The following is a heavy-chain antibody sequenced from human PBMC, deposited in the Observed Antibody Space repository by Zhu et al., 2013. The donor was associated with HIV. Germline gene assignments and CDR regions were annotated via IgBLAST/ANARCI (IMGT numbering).Heavy chain of an antibody. D-gene: IGHD4-17*01. CDR1: GGSISSGGYY. V-gene: IGHV4-31*03. J-gene: IGHJ6*02. Sequence: VQLQESGPGLVKPSQTLSLTCTVSGGSISSGGYYWSWIRQHPGKGLEWIGYIYYSGSTYYNPSLKSRVTISVDTSKNQFSLKLSSVTAADTAVYYCARGGMTTVANYYGMDVWGQGTTVTVSS. CDR2: IYYSGST. CDR3: ARGGMTTVANYYGMDV.